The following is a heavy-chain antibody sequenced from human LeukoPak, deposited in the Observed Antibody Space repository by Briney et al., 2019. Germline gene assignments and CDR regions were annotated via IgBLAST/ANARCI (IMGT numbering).Heavy chain of an antibody. CDR3: ARTSSIAAPFDY. Sequence: GSLRLSCAASGFTFSSYSMNWVRQAPGKGLEWVSSISSSSSYIYYADSVKGRFTISRDNAKNSLYLQMNSLRAEDTAVYYCARTSSIAAPFDYWGQGTLVTVSS. D-gene: IGHD6-6*01. CDR2: ISSSSSYI. CDR1: GFTFSSYS. J-gene: IGHJ4*02. V-gene: IGHV3-21*01.